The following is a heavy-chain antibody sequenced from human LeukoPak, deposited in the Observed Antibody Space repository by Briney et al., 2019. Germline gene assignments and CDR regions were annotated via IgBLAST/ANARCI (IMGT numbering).Heavy chain of an antibody. CDR2: IYYSGST. CDR3: ARRRKVPAPRAGDAFDI. D-gene: IGHD2-21*02. J-gene: IGHJ3*02. Sequence: SETLSLTCTVSGDSISDYYWNWIRQPPGKGLEWIGYIYYSGSTNYSPSLKSPVTISVDTSKNQFSLKLSSVTAADTAIYYCARRRKVPAPRAGDAFDIWGQGTMVTVSS. V-gene: IGHV4-59*08. CDR1: GDSISDYY.